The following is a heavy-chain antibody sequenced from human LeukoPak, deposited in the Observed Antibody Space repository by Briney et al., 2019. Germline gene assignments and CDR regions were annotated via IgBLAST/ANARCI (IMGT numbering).Heavy chain of an antibody. Sequence: QSGGSLRLSCAASGFTFSSYGMHWVRQAPGKGLEWVAFIRYDGSNKYYADSVKGRFTISRDNSKNTLYLQMNSLRAEDTAMYYCASSGYSYGPFDYWGQGTLVTVSS. CDR1: GFTFSSYG. CDR2: IRYDGSNK. V-gene: IGHV3-30*02. D-gene: IGHD5-18*01. CDR3: ASSGYSYGPFDY. J-gene: IGHJ4*02.